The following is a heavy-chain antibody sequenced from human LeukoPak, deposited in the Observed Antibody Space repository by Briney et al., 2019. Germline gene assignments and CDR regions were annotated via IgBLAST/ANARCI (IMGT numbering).Heavy chain of an antibody. V-gene: IGHV1-18*01. CDR3: ARDFIPAFDWLRSAQKNGQDAFDI. Sequence: GASVKVSCKASGYTFTSYGISWVRQAPGQGLEWMGWISAYNGNTNYAQKLQGRVTMTTDTSTSTAYMELRSLRSDDTAVYYCARDFIPAFDWLRSAQKNGQDAFDIWGQGTMVTVSS. CDR1: GYTFTSYG. J-gene: IGHJ3*02. CDR2: ISAYNGNT. D-gene: IGHD3-9*01.